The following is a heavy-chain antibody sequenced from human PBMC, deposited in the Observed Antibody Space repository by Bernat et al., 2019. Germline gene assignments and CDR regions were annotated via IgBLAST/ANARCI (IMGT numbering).Heavy chain of an antibody. D-gene: IGHD2-2*01. V-gene: IGHV3-30*04. Sequence: VQLVESGGGLVQPGGSLRLSCAASGFTFSNYAMHWVRQAPGKGLEWVAIISYGGKTEFYAESVKGRFTISRDNSKNTLYLQMNSLRAEDTAMYYCARVRIVLVPAANFDAFDIWGQGTMVTVSP. CDR1: GFTFSNYA. CDR3: ARVRIVLVPAANFDAFDI. J-gene: IGHJ3*02. CDR2: ISYGGKTE.